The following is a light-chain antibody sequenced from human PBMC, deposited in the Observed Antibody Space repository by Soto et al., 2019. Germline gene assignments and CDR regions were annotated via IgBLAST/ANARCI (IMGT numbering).Light chain of an antibody. CDR3: QQYNNWPFT. J-gene: IGKJ3*01. CDR1: QSVSSN. Sequence: EIVMTQSPATLSVSPGERATLSCRASQSVSSNLAWYQQKPGQAPRLLIYGASTRATGIPARFRCSGSGTEFTLTISSLQSEDFAVYYCQQYNNWPFTFGPGTKVDIK. CDR2: GAS. V-gene: IGKV3-15*01.